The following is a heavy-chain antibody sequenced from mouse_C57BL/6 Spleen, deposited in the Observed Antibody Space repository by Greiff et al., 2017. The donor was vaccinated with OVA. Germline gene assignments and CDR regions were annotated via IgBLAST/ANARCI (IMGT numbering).Heavy chain of an antibody. Sequence: VQLQQSGAELARPGASVKLSCKASGYTFTSYGISWVKQRTGQGLEWIGEIYPRSGNTYYNEKFKGKAKLTADKSSSTAYMELRSLTSEDSAVYFCASENGSSLDYWGQGTTLTVSS. CDR3: ASENGSSLDY. CDR1: GYTFTSYG. V-gene: IGHV1-81*01. D-gene: IGHD1-1*01. J-gene: IGHJ2*01. CDR2: IYPRSGNT.